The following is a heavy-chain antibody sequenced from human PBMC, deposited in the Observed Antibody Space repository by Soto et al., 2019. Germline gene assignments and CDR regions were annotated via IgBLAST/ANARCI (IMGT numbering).Heavy chain of an antibody. D-gene: IGHD6-19*01. V-gene: IGHV1-18*01. CDR3: ARAGRSIAVALSDS. Sequence: QVQLVQSGAEVKKPGASVKVSCKASGFTFTSYGFSWVRQAPGEGLEWMGWVSAYNGYTTYAQKRQGRVTMTTDTSTNTAYMEVRSLRSDDTAVYYCARAGRSIAVALSDSWGQGTLVTVSS. J-gene: IGHJ4*02. CDR2: VSAYNGYT. CDR1: GFTFTSYG.